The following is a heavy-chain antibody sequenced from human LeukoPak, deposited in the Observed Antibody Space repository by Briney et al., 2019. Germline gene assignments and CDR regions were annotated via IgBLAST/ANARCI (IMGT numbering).Heavy chain of an antibody. D-gene: IGHD6-13*01. CDR3: ARDGGQQLDTPISHFDY. Sequence: GGSLRLSCAASGFTFSSYGMHWVRQAPGKGLEWVAVIWYDGSNKYYADSVKGRFTISRDNSKNTLYLQMTSLRAEDTAVYYCARDGGQQLDTPISHFDYWGQGTLVTVSS. CDR2: IWYDGSNK. V-gene: IGHV3-33*01. CDR1: GFTFSSYG. J-gene: IGHJ4*02.